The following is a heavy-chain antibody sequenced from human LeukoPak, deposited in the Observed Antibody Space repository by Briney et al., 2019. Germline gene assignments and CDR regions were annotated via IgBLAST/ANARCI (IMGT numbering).Heavy chain of an antibody. D-gene: IGHD1-14*01. CDR2: INSDGSST. CDR1: GFTFSNYW. V-gene: IGHV3-74*01. CDR3: ARRYRSSSDY. J-gene: IGHJ4*02. Sequence: GGSLRLSCAASGFTFSNYWMHWVRQAPGKGLVWVSRINSDGSSTTYADSVKGQFTISRDNAKNTLYLQMNSLRAEDTAVYFCARRYRSSSDYWGQGTLVAVSS.